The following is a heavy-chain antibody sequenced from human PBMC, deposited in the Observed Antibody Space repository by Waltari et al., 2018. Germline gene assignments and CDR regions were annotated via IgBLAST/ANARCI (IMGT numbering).Heavy chain of an antibody. V-gene: IGHV4-59*01. Sequence: QVQLQESGPGLVKPSETLSLTCTVSGGSISSYYWCWIRQRPGKGLEWIGYIYYSGSTNYNPSLKSRVTISVDTSKNQFSLKLSSVTAADTAVYYCARGFTKYDILTGYSSWFDPWGQGTLVTVSS. J-gene: IGHJ5*02. CDR2: IYYSGST. CDR1: GGSISSYY. D-gene: IGHD3-9*01. CDR3: ARGFTKYDILTGYSSWFDP.